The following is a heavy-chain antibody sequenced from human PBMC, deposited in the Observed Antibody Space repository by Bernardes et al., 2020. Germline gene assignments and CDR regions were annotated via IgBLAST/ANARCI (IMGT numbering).Heavy chain of an antibody. J-gene: IGHJ4*02. D-gene: IGHD3-16*02. CDR3: ARHGSYYDQILGTYRTHKFDS. CDR1: GGSISSSSYH. CDR2: IYYSGSS. Sequence: SETLSLTCAVSGGSISSSSYHWGWIRQSPGKTLEWIGSIYYSGSSHYNPPLQSRVTISVDTSKNQFSLKLNSVTAADTAVYYCARHGSYYDQILGTYRTHKFDSWGQGTLVTVSS. V-gene: IGHV4-39*01.